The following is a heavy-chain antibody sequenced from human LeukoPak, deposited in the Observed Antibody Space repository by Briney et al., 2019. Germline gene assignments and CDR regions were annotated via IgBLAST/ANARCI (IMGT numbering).Heavy chain of an antibody. CDR1: GFTFSSYS. CDR3: ARGGYSYGGTGDY. CDR2: ISSRSSYI. V-gene: IGHV3-21*01. Sequence: GGSLRLSCAASGFTFSSYSMNWVRQAPGKGLEWVASISSRSSYIYYADSVKGRFTISRDNAKNSLYLQMTSLRAEDTAVYYCARGGYSYGGTGDYWGQGTLVTVSS. J-gene: IGHJ4*02. D-gene: IGHD5-18*01.